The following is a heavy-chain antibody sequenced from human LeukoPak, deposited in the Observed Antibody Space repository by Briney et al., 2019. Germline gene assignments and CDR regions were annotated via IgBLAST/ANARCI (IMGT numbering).Heavy chain of an antibody. D-gene: IGHD4-11*01. CDR2: ICTSGST. CDR3: ARRSDEGIATETYYFDY. V-gene: IGHV4-4*08. CDR1: GVSISSYC. J-gene: IGHJ4*02. Sequence: PSETLSLTCTVSGVSISSYCRSWIRQPPGKGLGWVGYICTSGSTNYNPSLKSRVTTSVDTSKNQLSLKLSAVTAADTAVYYCARRSDEGIATETYYFDYWGQGTLVTVSS.